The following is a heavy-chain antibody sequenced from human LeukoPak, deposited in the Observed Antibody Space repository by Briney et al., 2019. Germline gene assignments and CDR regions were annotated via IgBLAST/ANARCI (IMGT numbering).Heavy chain of an antibody. CDR3: ARDQRGYDDAFDI. J-gene: IGHJ3*02. Sequence: GGSLRLSCAASGFTFSSYSMNWVRQAPGKGLEWVSYISSSSSAIYYADSVKGRFTISRDNAKNSLYLQMNSLRAEDTAVYYCARDQRGYDDAFDIWGQGTMVTVSS. CDR1: GFTFSSYS. CDR2: ISSSSSAI. V-gene: IGHV3-48*04. D-gene: IGHD5-12*01.